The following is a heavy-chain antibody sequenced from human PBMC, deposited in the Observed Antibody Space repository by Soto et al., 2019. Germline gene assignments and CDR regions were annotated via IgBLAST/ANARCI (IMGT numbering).Heavy chain of an antibody. D-gene: IGHD2-21*01. Sequence: ASVKVSCKASGGTFSSYAISWVRQAPGQGLEWMGGIIPIFGTANYAQKFQGRVTITADKSTSTAYMELRSLTSDDMAVYYCARDVFCGGAPACPDMDVWGQGTTVTVSS. CDR2: IIPIFGTA. CDR1: GGTFSSYA. CDR3: ARDVFCGGAPACPDMDV. J-gene: IGHJ6*02. V-gene: IGHV1-69*06.